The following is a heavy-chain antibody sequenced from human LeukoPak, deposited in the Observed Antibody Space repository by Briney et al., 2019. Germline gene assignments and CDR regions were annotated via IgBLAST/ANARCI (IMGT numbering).Heavy chain of an antibody. CDR2: ISSSGSTI. CDR1: GFTFSDYY. D-gene: IGHD3-16*02. J-gene: IGHJ5*02. Sequence: PGGSLRLSCAASGFTFSDYYMSWIRQAPGKGLEWVSYISSSGSTIYYADSVKGRFTISRDNAKYSLYLQMNSLRAEDTAVYYCARSIMITFGGVIVPWFDPWGQGTLVTVSS. CDR3: ARSIMITFGGVIVPWFDP. V-gene: IGHV3-11*04.